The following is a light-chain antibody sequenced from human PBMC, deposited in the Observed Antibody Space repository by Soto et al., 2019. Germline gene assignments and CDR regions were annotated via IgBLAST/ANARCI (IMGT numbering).Light chain of an antibody. CDR3: QSYDSSNPVV. V-gene: IGLV2-11*01. CDR1: SSNVGGWNY. J-gene: IGLJ2*01. CDR2: HVA. Sequence: QSALTQPRSVSGSPGQSVTISCTGTSSNVGGWNYVSWYQHHPGKAPQLVIFHVAARPSGVPDRFSGSKSGNTASLTISGVQAEDEADYYCQSYDSSNPVVFGGGTQLTVL.